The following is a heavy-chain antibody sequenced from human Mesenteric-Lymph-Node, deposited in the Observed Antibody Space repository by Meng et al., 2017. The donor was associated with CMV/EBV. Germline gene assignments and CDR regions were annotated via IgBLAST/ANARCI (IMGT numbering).Heavy chain of an antibody. CDR1: GYSFIDYY. V-gene: IGHV1-2*02. CDR3: ARLSGDHGYYLEY. D-gene: IGHD7-27*01. CDR2: INPNSGGT. J-gene: IGHJ4*02. Sequence: ASVKVSCKASGYSFIDYYLHWVRQAPGQGLEWMGWINPNSGGTNYAQKFQGRVTMTRDTSITTAYMELSRLRSDDTAIYYCARLSGDHGYYLEYWGQGTLVTVSS.